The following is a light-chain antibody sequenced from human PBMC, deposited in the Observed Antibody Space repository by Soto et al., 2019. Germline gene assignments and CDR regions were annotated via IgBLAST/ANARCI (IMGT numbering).Light chain of an antibody. Sequence: DIQVTQSPFSLSASVGDRVTITCRASQNIITFLNWYQHKTGKAPKLLIYAASGLQSGVPSRFSGSGSGTVFTLTISSLQPEDFATYYCQQSYSTSASFGQGTRLEIK. CDR1: QNIITF. CDR3: QQSYSTSAS. V-gene: IGKV1-39*01. CDR2: AAS. J-gene: IGKJ5*01.